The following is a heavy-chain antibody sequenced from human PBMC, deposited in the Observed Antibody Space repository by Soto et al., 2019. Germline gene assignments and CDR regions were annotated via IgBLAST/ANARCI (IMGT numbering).Heavy chain of an antibody. CDR2: IYYSGST. D-gene: IGHD5-18*01. CDR1: GGSISSSSYY. Sequence: QLQLQESGPGLVKPSETLSLTCTVSGGSISSSSYYWGWIRQPPGKGLEWIGSIYYSGSTYYNPSLKSRVPISVDTSKNQFSLKLSSVTAADTAVYYCAQEGGYSYGSNNWFDPWGQGTLVTVSS. CDR3: AQEGGYSYGSNNWFDP. V-gene: IGHV4-39*01. J-gene: IGHJ5*02.